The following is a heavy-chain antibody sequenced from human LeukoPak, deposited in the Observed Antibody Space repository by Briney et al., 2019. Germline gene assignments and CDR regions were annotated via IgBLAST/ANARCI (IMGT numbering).Heavy chain of an antibody. J-gene: IGHJ4*02. Sequence: GGPLRLSCAASGFTLSSYRMNWVRQAPGKGLEWVSYISSSSSTTYYADSVKGRFTISRDNAKNSVFLQMIILRDEDTTVYYCARDYGDYGEYFDYWGQGTLVTVSS. CDR2: ISSSSSTT. CDR3: ARDYGDYGEYFDY. V-gene: IGHV3-48*02. D-gene: IGHD4-17*01. CDR1: GFTLSSYR.